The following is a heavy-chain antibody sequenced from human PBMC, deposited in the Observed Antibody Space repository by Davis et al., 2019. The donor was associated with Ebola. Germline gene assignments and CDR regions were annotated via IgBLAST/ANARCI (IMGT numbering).Heavy chain of an antibody. J-gene: IGHJ4*02. CDR1: GGSISSYY. D-gene: IGHD2-21*02. Sequence: PSETLSLTCTVSGGSISSYYWSWIRQPPGKGLEWIGHIYYSGSTNYNPSLKSRVTISVDTSKNQFSLKLSSVTAADTAVYYCAIRPYCGGDCYSDYWGQGTLVTVSS. CDR2: IYYSGST. CDR3: AIRPYCGGDCYSDY. V-gene: IGHV4-59*12.